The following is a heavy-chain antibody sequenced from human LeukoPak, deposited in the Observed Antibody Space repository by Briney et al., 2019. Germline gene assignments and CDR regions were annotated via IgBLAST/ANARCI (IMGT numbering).Heavy chain of an antibody. CDR2: IYDSGSP. CDR3: ARGYYDGSGYYSPPDT. Sequence: SQPVSLPCTVSGGPLSSGGYHGSWIRQHPGKGLGWIGYIYDSGSPYYNPALKSRVSISVDTSKNQFSLKLSSVTAAVTAVYYCARGYYDGSGYYSPPDTWGQGTLVTVSS. V-gene: IGHV4-31*03. D-gene: IGHD3-22*01. J-gene: IGHJ5*02. CDR1: GGPLSSGGYH.